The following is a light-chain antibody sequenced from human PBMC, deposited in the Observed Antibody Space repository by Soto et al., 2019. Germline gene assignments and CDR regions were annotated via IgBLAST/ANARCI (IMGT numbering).Light chain of an antibody. V-gene: IGLV2-14*01. CDR3: SSYLGSSTLSGV. Sequence: QSVLAQPASVSGSPGQSITVSCTGTTSDVGGYDYVAWYQQHPGKAPKLMIYYVSSRPSGVSNRFSGSKSGNTASLTISGLQAEDEADYYCSSYLGSSTLSGVFGTGPKVTVL. CDR2: YVS. CDR1: TSDVGGYDY. J-gene: IGLJ1*01.